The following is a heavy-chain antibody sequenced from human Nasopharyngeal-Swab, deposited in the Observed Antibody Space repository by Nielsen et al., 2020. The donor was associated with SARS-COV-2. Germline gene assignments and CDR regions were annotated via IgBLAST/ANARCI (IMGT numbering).Heavy chain of an antibody. V-gene: IGHV3-48*03. CDR3: ARASFTIFGVVSPFDY. CDR2: ISSSGSTI. J-gene: IGHJ4*02. CDR1: GFTFSSYE. Sequence: GASLKISCAASGFTFSSYEMNWVRQAPGKGLEWVSYISSSGSTIYYADSVKGRFTISRDNAKNSLYLQMNSPRAEDTAVYYCARASFTIFGVVSPFDYWGQGTLVTVSS. D-gene: IGHD3-3*01.